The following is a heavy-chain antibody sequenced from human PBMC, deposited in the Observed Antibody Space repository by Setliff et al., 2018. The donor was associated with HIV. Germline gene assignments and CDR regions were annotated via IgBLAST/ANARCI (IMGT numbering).Heavy chain of an antibody. CDR3: ARDKRYRFPFDS. CDR2: ISHTGST. V-gene: IGHV4-34*01. J-gene: IGHJ4*02. D-gene: IGHD2-2*02. CDR1: GGSFSAYY. Sequence: TLSLTCAVYGGSFSAYYWSWIRQSPEMGLEWIAEISHTGSTKYNPSLGSRVTIPLATSKNQFSLSLRSLSAADTAVYYCARDKRYRFPFDSWGQGTLVTVSS.